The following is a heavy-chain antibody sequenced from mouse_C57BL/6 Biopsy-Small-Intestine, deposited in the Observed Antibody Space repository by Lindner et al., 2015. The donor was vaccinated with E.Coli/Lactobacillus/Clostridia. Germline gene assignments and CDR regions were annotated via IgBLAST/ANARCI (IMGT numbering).Heavy chain of an antibody. J-gene: IGHJ1*03. CDR3: ARDHPYYDVLIGHYSVSTNYHFHMDV. CDR2: ISPLNDNT. Sequence: SVKVSCKAYGYTFSSYGISWVRQAPGQGLEWLGWISPLNDNTHSTQKLQGRLTMTTEISTATAHMELRSLTSDDTAMYFCARDHPYYDVLIGHYSVSTNYHFHMDVWGKGTTVTVSS. CDR1: GYTFSSYG. V-gene: IGHV1-81*01. D-gene: IGHD2-4*01.